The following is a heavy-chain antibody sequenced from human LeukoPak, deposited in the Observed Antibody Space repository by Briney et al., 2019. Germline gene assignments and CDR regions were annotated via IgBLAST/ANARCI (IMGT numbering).Heavy chain of an antibody. J-gene: IGHJ4*02. V-gene: IGHV3-48*01. CDR3: ATSSGYCSGGNCQKFDY. D-gene: IGHD2-15*01. Sequence: GGSLRLSCAASGFTFSSYSMNWVRQAPGKGLEWVSYISSSSSTIYYADSVKGRFTISRDNAKNSLYLQMNSLRAEDTAVYYCATSSGYCSGGNCQKFDYWGQGTLVTVSS. CDR2: ISSSSSTI. CDR1: GFTFSSYS.